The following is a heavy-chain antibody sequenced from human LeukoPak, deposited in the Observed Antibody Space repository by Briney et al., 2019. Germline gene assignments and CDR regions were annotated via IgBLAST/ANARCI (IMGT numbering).Heavy chain of an antibody. D-gene: IGHD1-26*01. CDR3: VREVGRAYYFDY. V-gene: IGHV3-33*01. CDR1: GFTFNTF. CDR2: IWSDGSDK. Sequence: PGGSLRLSCAASGFTFNTFMHWVRQAPGKGLEWVAVIWSDGSDKFYADSVKGRFTISRDNFENTLYLQMDSLRVEDTAVYYCVREVGRAYYFDYWGQGTPVTVSS. J-gene: IGHJ4*02.